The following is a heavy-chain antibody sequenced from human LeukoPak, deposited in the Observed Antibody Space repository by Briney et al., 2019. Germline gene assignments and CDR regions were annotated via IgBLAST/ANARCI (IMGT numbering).Heavy chain of an antibody. Sequence: ASVKVSCKAFGYTFTSYDINWVRQATGQGLEWMGWMNPNSGNTGYAQKFQGRVTMTRNTSISTAYMELSSLRSEDTAVYYCARRRDERGWKDVFDIWGQGSMVTVSS. V-gene: IGHV1-8*01. D-gene: IGHD1-1*01. CDR3: ARRRDERGWKDVFDI. CDR1: GYTFTSYD. CDR2: MNPNSGNT. J-gene: IGHJ3*02.